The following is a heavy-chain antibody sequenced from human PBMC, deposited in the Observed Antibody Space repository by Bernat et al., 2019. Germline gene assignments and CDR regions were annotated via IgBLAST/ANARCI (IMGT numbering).Heavy chain of an antibody. CDR1: GFTFSGSG. D-gene: IGHD2-15*01. CDR2: IRSRAHSYAT. Sequence: EVQLVESGGGLVQPGGSLKLSCAASGFTFSGSGMHWVRQASGKGLEWVGRIRSRAHSYATEYAASVRGRFTISRDDSKNTAYLQMNSRKIEDTAVYYCSRRYCSGGICFSDYWGQGTLVTVSS. J-gene: IGHJ4*02. V-gene: IGHV3-73*01. CDR3: SRRYCSGGICFSDY.